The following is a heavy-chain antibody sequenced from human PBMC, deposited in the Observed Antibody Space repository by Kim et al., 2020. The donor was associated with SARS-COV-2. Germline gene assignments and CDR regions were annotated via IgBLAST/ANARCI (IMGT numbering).Heavy chain of an antibody. V-gene: IGHV1-8*01. CDR2: MNPNSGNT. CDR3: ARGKKRIVVVIAIPYYHYGMDV. D-gene: IGHD2-21*01. J-gene: IGHJ6*02. CDR1: GYTFTSYD. Sequence: ASVKVSCKASGYTFTSYDINWGRQATGQGLEWMGWMNPNSGNTGYAQKFQGRVTMTRNTSISTAYMELSSLRSEDTAVYYCARGKKRIVVVIAIPYYHYGMDVWGQWTTVTVSS.